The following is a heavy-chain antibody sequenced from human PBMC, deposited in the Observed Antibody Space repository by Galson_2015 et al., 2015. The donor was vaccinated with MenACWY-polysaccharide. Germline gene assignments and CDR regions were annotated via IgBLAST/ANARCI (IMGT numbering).Heavy chain of an antibody. J-gene: IGHJ3*02. CDR1: GGTFSSYA. V-gene: IGHV1-69*13. CDR3: ARQRGPKITMIEGAFDI. CDR2: IIPIFGTA. Sequence: SVKVSCKASGGTFSSYAISWVRQAPGQGLEWMGGIIPIFGTANYAQKFQGRVTITADESTSTAYMELSSLRSEDTAVYYCARQRGPKITMIEGAFDIWGQGIMVAVSS. D-gene: IGHD3-22*01.